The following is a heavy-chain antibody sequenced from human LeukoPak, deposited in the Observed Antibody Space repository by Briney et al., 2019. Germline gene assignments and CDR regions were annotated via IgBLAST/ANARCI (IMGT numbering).Heavy chain of an antibody. CDR3: ARLRSIAVAGKVSSYYYGMDV. Sequence: ASVKVSCKASGYTFTGYYMHWVRQAPGQGLEWMGWINPNSGGTNYAQKFQGRVTMTRDTSIGTAYMELSRLRSDDTAVYYCARLRSIAVAGKVSSYYYGMDVWGQGTTVTVSS. J-gene: IGHJ6*02. V-gene: IGHV1-2*02. CDR1: GYTFTGYY. CDR2: INPNSGGT. D-gene: IGHD6-19*01.